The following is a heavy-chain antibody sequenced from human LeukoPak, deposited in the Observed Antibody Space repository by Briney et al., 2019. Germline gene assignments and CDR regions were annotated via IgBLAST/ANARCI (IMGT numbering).Heavy chain of an antibody. D-gene: IGHD3-22*01. CDR1: GFTFSSYS. CDR3: LPQWSGGYLS. J-gene: IGHJ5*02. Sequence: GGSLRLSCAVSGFTFSSYSMNWVRQAPGKGLEWVSSISRSSSYIYYADSVKGRFTISRDNAKNSLYLQMNSLRAEDTAVYYCLPQWSGGYLSWGQGTLVTVSS. V-gene: IGHV3-21*01. CDR2: ISRSSSYI.